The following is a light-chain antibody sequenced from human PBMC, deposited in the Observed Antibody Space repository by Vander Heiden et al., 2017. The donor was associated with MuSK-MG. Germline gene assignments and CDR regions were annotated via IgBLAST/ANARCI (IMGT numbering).Light chain of an antibody. CDR1: SGSIASNY. J-gene: IGLJ2*01. CDR3: QSYDSSKCV. Sequence: NFMLTQPPSVSESPVKPVTLSCSRSSGSIASNYVHWYQQRPGSSPTTVCYEDNQRPSGVPDRFSGSTDSSSTSASPTISGLKAKDEADYSSQSYDSSKCVFGGGTKLTVL. CDR2: EDN. V-gene: IGLV6-57*01.